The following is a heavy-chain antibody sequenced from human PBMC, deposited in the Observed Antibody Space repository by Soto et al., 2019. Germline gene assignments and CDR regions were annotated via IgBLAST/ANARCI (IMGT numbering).Heavy chain of an antibody. Sequence: SETLSLTCTVSGYSIGSGYYWAWIRQPPGKGPEWIASIYHGGTTFYNPSLKSRITISVDTSNNHFSLKLTSVTAADTAVYYCARVHVMFVAVTTFDYWGQGTLVTVSS. V-gene: IGHV4-38-2*02. CDR3: ARVHVMFVAVTTFDY. J-gene: IGHJ4*01. D-gene: IGHD3-22*01. CDR2: IYHGGTT. CDR1: GYSIGSGYY.